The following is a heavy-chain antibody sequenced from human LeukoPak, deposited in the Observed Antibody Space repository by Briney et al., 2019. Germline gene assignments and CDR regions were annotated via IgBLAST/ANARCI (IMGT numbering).Heavy chain of an antibody. CDR3: ARDVGDIVTVPAAISVP. J-gene: IGHJ5*02. Sequence: ASVKVSCKASGYTFSSYGISWVRQAPGQGLEWMGCISAYNGNTNYAQVVQGRVTMTTDTSTSTAYMEVRSLRSDDTAMYYCARDVGDIVTVPAAISVPWGQGTLVTVSS. D-gene: IGHD2-2*01. CDR1: GYTFSSYG. CDR2: ISAYNGNT. V-gene: IGHV1-18*01.